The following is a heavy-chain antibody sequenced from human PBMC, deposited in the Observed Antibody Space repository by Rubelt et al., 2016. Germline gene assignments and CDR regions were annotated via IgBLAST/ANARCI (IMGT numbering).Heavy chain of an antibody. V-gene: IGHV1-69*04. CDR2: IIAILGIA. D-gene: IGHD4-11*01. CDR1: GGTFSSYA. J-gene: IGHJ3*02. Sequence: QVQLVQSGAEVKKPGSSVKVSCKASGGTFSSYAISWVRQAPGQGLEWMGRIIAILGIANYAKKFQGRVTITAEKSTSTAYMELSSLRPEDTAVYYCARGARRYSMDPRNAFDIWGQGTMVTVSS. CDR3: ARGARRYSMDPRNAFDI.